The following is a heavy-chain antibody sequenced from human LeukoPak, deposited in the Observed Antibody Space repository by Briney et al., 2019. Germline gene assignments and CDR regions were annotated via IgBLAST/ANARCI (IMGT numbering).Heavy chain of an antibody. CDR3: GRPLQRGSWTQRALDY. CDR1: GYTFTSYD. J-gene: IGHJ4*02. Sequence: ASVKVSCKASGYTFTSYDVSWVRQATGQGLEWMGWMNPNSGNAGYAQRFQGRVTMTRNNSISTAYMELTSLRSEDTAVYYCGRPLQRGSWTQRALDYWGQGTLVTVSS. CDR2: MNPNSGNA. D-gene: IGHD3-10*01. V-gene: IGHV1-8*01.